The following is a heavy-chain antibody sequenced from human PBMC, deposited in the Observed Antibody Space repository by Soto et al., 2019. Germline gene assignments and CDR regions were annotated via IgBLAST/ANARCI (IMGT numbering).Heavy chain of an antibody. CDR1: GFTFGDYA. Sequence: SLRLSCTASGFTFGDYAMSWFRQAPGKGLEWVGFIRSKAYGGTTEYAASVKGRFTISRDDSKSIAYLQMNSLKTEDTAVYYCTRDTYYYDSSGYYTFDYWGQGTLVTVSS. J-gene: IGHJ4*02. D-gene: IGHD3-22*01. CDR3: TRDTYYYDSSGYYTFDY. V-gene: IGHV3-49*03. CDR2: IRSKAYGGTT.